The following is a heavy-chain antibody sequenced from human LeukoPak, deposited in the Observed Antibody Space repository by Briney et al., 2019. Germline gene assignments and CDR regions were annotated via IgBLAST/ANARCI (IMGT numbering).Heavy chain of an antibody. V-gene: IGHV3-48*01. CDR1: GVTLSSYS. Sequence: GGSLRLSCAASGVTLSSYSINLVRQAPGKGLEWVSYISLSSSTIYYADSVKGRFTISRDNAKNSLFLQMSSLRAEDTAVYYCSTAKFDYWGQGTLVTVSS. CDR2: ISLSSSTI. CDR3: STAKFDY. J-gene: IGHJ4*02.